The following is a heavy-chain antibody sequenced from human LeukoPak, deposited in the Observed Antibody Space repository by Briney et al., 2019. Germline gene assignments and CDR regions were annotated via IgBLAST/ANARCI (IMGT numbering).Heavy chain of an antibody. J-gene: IGHJ5*02. V-gene: IGHV3-30*03. CDR1: GFTFSSYG. CDR3: ARGIRSSIAVAGSPNWFDP. CDR2: ISYDGSNK. Sequence: PGGSLRLSCAASGFTFSSYGMHWVRQAPGKGLEWVAVISYDGSNKYYADSVKGRFTISRDNSKNTLYLQMNSLRAEDTAVYYCARGIRSSIAVAGSPNWFDPWGQGTLVTVSS. D-gene: IGHD6-19*01.